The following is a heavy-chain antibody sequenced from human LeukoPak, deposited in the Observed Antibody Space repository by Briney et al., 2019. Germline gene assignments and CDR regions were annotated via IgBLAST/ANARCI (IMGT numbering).Heavy chain of an antibody. V-gene: IGHV3-33*01. D-gene: IGHD4-17*01. CDR2: IWYDGSNK. CDR1: GFTFSNYG. CDR3: VRAGYGDPHFDF. Sequence: GGSLRLSCAASGFTFSNYGMHWVRQAPGKGLEWVAAIWYDGSNKYYGDSVKGRFTISRDNSKSTLYLQMNSLRAEDTAAYYCVRAGYGDPHFDFWGQGTLVTVSS. J-gene: IGHJ4*02.